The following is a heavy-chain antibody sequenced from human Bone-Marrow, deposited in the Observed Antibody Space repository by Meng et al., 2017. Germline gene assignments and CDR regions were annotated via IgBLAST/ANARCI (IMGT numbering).Heavy chain of an antibody. CDR1: GFTFSPSW. V-gene: IGHV3-7*01. CDR2: INQGGSEK. CDR3: ATSSAAAGND. D-gene: IGHD6-13*01. Sequence: GESLKISCVVSGFTFSPSWMSWVRQAPGKGLEWVANINQGGSEKYYLDSVKGRFTISRDNAKSSVFLQMNSLTAEETGVYYCATSSAAAGNDWGRGTLVTVSS. J-gene: IGHJ4*02.